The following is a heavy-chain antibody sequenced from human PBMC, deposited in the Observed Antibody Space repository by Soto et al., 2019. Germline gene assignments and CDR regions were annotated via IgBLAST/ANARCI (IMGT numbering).Heavy chain of an antibody. Sequence: GGSLRLSCAASGFTFSSYEMSWVRQAPGKGLEWVSYISSSGSTIYYADSVKGRFTISRDNAKNSLYLQMNSLRAEDTAVYYCARNRITGATNNWFDPWGQGTLVTVSS. CDR1: GFTFSSYE. D-gene: IGHD1-7*01. CDR3: ARNRITGATNNWFDP. V-gene: IGHV3-48*03. CDR2: ISSSGSTI. J-gene: IGHJ5*02.